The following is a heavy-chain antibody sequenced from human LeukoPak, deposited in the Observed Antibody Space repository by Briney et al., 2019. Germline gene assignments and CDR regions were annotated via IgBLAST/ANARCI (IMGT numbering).Heavy chain of an antibody. D-gene: IGHD1-7*01. CDR2: MNPNSGNT. J-gene: IGHJ4*02. V-gene: IGHV1-8*01. Sequence: GASAKVSCKASGYTFTSYDINWVRQATGQGLEWMGWMNPNSGNTGYAQKFQGRVTMTRNTSISTAYMELSSLRSEDTAVYYCARGRITGTTRGSDYWGQGTLVTVSS. CDR1: GYTFTSYD. CDR3: ARGRITGTTRGSDY.